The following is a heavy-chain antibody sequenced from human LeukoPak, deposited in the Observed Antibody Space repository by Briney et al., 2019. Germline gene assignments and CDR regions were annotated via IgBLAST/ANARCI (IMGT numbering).Heavy chain of an antibody. CDR1: GGSFSGYY. CDR3: ARGPPYAPGVLDV. D-gene: IGHD7-27*01. CDR2: IYNSGST. J-gene: IGHJ6*04. V-gene: IGHV4-59*08. Sequence: PSETLSLTCAVYGGSFSGYYWSWIRQPPGKGLEWIGRIYNSGSTNYNPSLKSRVTISVDTSTNQFSLKLSSVTAADTAVYYCARGPPYAPGVLDVWGKGTTVTISS.